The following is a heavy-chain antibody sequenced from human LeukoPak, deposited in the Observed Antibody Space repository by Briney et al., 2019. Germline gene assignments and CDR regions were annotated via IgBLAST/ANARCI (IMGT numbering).Heavy chain of an antibody. J-gene: IGHJ4*02. CDR2: ISWHSGSI. CDR1: GFTFDESA. D-gene: IGHD3-22*01. CDR3: AKDKGYYDSSGYSALFDY. V-gene: IGHV3-9*01. Sequence: GGSLRHSCAASGFTFDESAMHWVRQAPGPGLEWVSGISWHSGSIGYADSVKGRFTIYRDNAKTSLYLQMNSLRAEDTALYYSAKDKGYYDSSGYSALFDYWGQGTLVTVSS.